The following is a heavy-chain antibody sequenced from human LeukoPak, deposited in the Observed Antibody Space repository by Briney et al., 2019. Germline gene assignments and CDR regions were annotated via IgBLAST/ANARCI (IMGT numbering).Heavy chain of an antibody. Sequence: GGSLRLSCTASGFTFRTYAINWVRQAPGKGLEWLSGISGSGNGTYIISRDNSKNMVYLQMNSLTVEDTATYYCAKRTMSAFDSWGQGTLLIVSS. V-gene: IGHV3-23*01. J-gene: IGHJ4*02. CDR2: ISGSGNGT. D-gene: IGHD5-24*01. CDR3: AKRTMSAFDS. CDR1: GFTFRTYA.